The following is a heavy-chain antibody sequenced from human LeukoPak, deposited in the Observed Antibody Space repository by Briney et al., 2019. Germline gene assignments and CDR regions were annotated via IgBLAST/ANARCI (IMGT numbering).Heavy chain of an antibody. J-gene: IGHJ4*02. Sequence: GGSLRLSCAASGFTFYNSGMGWVRQAPGKGLEWVSAISGSGGATYYADSVKGRFTVSRDDSKNTLYLQMNSLRAEDTAVYYCAKDQAGTWGLDYWGQGTLVTVSS. CDR3: AKDQAGTWGLDY. V-gene: IGHV3-23*01. CDR2: ISGSGGAT. CDR1: GFTFYNSG. D-gene: IGHD3-10*01.